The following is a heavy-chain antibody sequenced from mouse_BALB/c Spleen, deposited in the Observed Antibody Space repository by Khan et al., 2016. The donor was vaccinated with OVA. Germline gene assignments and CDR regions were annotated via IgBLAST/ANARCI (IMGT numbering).Heavy chain of an antibody. CDR1: GYTFTSYW. V-gene: IGHV1-5*01. D-gene: IGHD2-1*01. CDR3: TRNGFGNYESWDY. CDR2: IYPGNSDI. J-gene: IGHJ2*01. Sequence: EVQLQESGTVLAGPGASVKMSCKASGYTFTSYWMHWVKQRPGQGLEWIGAIYPGNSDINYNQKFKGKAKLTAVTSTSTAYMELNSLTNEDSAVYYCTRNGFGNYESWDYWGQGTTLTVSS.